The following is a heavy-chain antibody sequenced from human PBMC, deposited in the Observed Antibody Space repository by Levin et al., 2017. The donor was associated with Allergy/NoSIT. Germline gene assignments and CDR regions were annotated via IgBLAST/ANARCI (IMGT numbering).Heavy chain of an antibody. CDR1: GFSLSTSGVG. Sequence: SGPTLVKPTQTLTLTCTFSGFSLSTSGVGVGWIRQPPGKALEWLALIYWDDDKRYSPSLKSRLTITKDTSKNQVVLTMTNMDPVDTATYYCAHRRWYYDSNLRVVPFSYGGGSGWFDPWGQGTLVTVSS. D-gene: IGHD3-22*01. V-gene: IGHV2-5*02. CDR3: AHRRWYYDSNLRVVPFSYGGGSGWFDP. CDR2: IYWDDDK. J-gene: IGHJ5*02.